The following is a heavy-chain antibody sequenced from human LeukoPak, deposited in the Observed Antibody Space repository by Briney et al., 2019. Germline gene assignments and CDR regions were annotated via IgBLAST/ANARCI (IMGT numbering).Heavy chain of an antibody. CDR2: MYYRGTP. V-gene: IGHV4-31*03. CDR3: ASFFTYYYDSSGFL. D-gene: IGHD3-22*01. CDR1: GGSISSGGHY. Sequence: KPSETLSLTCTVSGGSISSGGHYWGWIRQHPGKGLEWIGYMYYRGTPYYNPSLKGRVTISEGTSKSQFSLKLSSVTAADTAVYYCASFFTYYYDSSGFLWGREPWSPSPQ. J-gene: IGHJ4*02.